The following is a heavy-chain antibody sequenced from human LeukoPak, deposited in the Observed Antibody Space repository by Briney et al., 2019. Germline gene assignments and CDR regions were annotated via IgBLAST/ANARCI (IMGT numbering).Heavy chain of an antibody. J-gene: IGHJ5*02. D-gene: IGHD1-26*01. CDR3: TRDSGTYNWFDP. V-gene: IGHV3-73*01. Sequence: GGSLKLSCAASGFTFSGSAIHWVRQSSGRGLEWVGQIDKKDKGYATATAYAASVKGRFTISRDDSINTAYLQMKSLKTEDTALYYCTRDSGTYNWFDPWGQGTLVTVSS. CDR1: GFTFSGSA. CDR2: IDKKDKGYATAT.